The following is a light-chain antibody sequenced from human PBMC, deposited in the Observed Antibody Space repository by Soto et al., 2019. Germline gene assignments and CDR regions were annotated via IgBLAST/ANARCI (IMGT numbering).Light chain of an antibody. J-gene: IGKJ1*01. V-gene: IGKV3-15*01. CDR3: KQYNNWPGT. CDR2: GAA. CDR1: ESISNN. Sequence: EIVMTQSPATLSVSPGERATLSCRAGESISNNLAWYQQKPGQAPRLLIYGAATRAAGVPARFSGRGSGTEFTLTISSLQSEDFGVYYCKQYNNWPGTFGQGTKVDIK.